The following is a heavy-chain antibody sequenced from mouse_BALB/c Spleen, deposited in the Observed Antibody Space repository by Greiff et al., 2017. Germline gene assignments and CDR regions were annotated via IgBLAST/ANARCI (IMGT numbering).Heavy chain of an antibody. D-gene: IGHD1-1*01. Sequence: VQLKQSGTVLARPGASVKMSCKASGYSFTSYWMHWVKQRPGQGLEWIGAIYPGNSDTSYNQKFKGKAKLTAVTSASTAYMELSSLTNEDSAVYYCTRGVITTVVASYWYFDVWGAGTTVTVSS. CDR2: IYPGNSDT. J-gene: IGHJ1*01. V-gene: IGHV1-5*01. CDR3: TRGVITTVVASYWYFDV. CDR1: GYSFTSYW.